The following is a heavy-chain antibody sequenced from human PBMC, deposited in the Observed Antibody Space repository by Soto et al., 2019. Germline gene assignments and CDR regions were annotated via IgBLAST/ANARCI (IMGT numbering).Heavy chain of an antibody. Sequence: QVPLVESGGGVVQPGRSLRLSCAASGFTFSSYAMHWVRQASGKGLGWAAVISYDGSNKYYADSVKGRFTISRSNSKNTLYLQMNSLRAEDTAVYYCARGSSSWLDYWGQGTLVTVSS. CDR2: ISYDGSNK. D-gene: IGHD6-13*01. CDR3: ARGSSSWLDY. J-gene: IGHJ4*02. CDR1: GFTFSSYA. V-gene: IGHV3-30-3*01.